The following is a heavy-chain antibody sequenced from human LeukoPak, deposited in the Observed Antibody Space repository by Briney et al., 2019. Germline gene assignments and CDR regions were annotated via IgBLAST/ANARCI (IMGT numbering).Heavy chain of an antibody. CDR1: GFTFSSYS. CDR2: ISYDGSNK. Sequence: GGSLRLSCAASGFTFSSYSMNWVRQAPGKGLEWVAVISYDGSNKYYADSVKGRFTISRDNSKNTLYLQMNSLRAEDTAVYYCARHWGYNSGWPFDYWGQGTLVTVSS. J-gene: IGHJ4*02. D-gene: IGHD6-19*01. CDR3: ARHWGYNSGWPFDY. V-gene: IGHV3-30*03.